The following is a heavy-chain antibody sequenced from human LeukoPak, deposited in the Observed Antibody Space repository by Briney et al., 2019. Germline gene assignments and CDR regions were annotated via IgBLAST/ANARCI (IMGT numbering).Heavy chain of an antibody. CDR3: AGVVEDYYDSSGYCRN. J-gene: IGHJ4*02. D-gene: IGHD3-22*01. Sequence: GGSLRLSCAASGFNVSINYMSWVRQAPGKGLEWVSVIYSGGSTYYADSVKGRFTISRDNSKNTLYLQMNSLRAEDTAVYYCAGVVEDYYDSSGYCRNWGQGTLVTVSS. CDR2: IYSGGST. CDR1: GFNVSINY. V-gene: IGHV3-53*01.